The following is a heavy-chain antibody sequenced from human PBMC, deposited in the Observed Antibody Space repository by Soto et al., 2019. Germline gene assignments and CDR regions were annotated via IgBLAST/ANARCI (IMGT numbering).Heavy chain of an antibody. J-gene: IGHJ5*02. CDR2: ISSGGEYR. V-gene: IGHV3-21*01. CDR1: GFTFSTYN. D-gene: IGHD6-13*01. CDR3: TRDRQLVQDWFDP. Sequence: VQLVESGGGLAKPGGSLRLSCVASGFTFSTYNMNWVRQAPGKGLEWVSFISSGGEYRYYADSVKGRFNISRDNAQNSLYLHLNSLRAEDTAVYYCTRDRQLVQDWFDPWGQGTPVTVSS.